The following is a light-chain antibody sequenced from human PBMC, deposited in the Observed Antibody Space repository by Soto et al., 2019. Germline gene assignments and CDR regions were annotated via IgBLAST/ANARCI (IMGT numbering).Light chain of an antibody. CDR3: CSYVGSDICYV. J-gene: IGLJ1*01. CDR1: NSDLGTYNL. V-gene: IGLV2-23*02. Sequence: QSALTQPASVSGSPGQSITISCTGTNSDLGTYNLVSWYQQLPGKAPKTIIYEVTKRPSGVSKRFSGSKSGNTASLTISGLQAEDEADYYCCSYVGSDICYVFGTGTKVTVL. CDR2: EVT.